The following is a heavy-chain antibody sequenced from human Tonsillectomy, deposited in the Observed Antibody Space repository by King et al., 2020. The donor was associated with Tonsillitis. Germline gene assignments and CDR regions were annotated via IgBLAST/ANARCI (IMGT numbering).Heavy chain of an antibody. CDR2: ISYDGSNK. J-gene: IGHJ4*02. Sequence: VQLVESGGGVVQPGRSLRLSCAASGFTFSSYAMHWVRPAPGKGLEWVAVISYDGSNKYYADSVKGRFTISRDNSKNTLYLQMNSLRAEDTAVYYCARETSGISDYWGQGTLVTVSS. D-gene: IGHD3-10*01. CDR3: ARETSGISDY. V-gene: IGHV3-30-3*01. CDR1: GFTFSSYA.